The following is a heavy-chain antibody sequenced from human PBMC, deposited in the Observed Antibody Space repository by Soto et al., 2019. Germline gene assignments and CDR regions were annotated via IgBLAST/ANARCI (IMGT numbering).Heavy chain of an antibody. CDR2: NYYSGIT. CDR3: ARDKITGLFDY. CDR1: GGSISSGGYY. V-gene: IGHV4-31*03. D-gene: IGHD2-8*02. Sequence: SETLSLTCTVSGGSISSGGYYWTWIRQHPGKGLEWIGYNYYSGITYYNPSLKSRVTISVDTSKNQFSLKLTSVTAADTAVYYCARDKITGLFDYWGQGTLVTVSS. J-gene: IGHJ4*02.